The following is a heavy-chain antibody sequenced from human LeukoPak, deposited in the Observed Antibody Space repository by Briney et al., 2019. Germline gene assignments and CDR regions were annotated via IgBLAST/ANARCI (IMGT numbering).Heavy chain of an antibody. CDR2: IVVGSGNT. D-gene: IGHD4-23*01. Sequence: SVKVSCKASGFAFTSSAVQWVRQARGQRLEWIGWIVVGSGNTNYAQKFQERVTITRDMSTSTVYMELSSLRSEDTAVYYCAAEGRPTVVTFRKGAVDLWGQGTMVTVSS. CDR1: GFAFTSSA. J-gene: IGHJ3*01. V-gene: IGHV1-58*01. CDR3: AAEGRPTVVTFRKGAVDL.